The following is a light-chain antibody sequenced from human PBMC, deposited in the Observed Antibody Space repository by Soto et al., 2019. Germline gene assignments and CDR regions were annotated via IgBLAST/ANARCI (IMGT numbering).Light chain of an antibody. V-gene: IGKV3-15*01. CDR3: QQCNNWPYAWA. CDR2: GAS. J-gene: IGKJ1*01. CDR1: QSVSIR. Sequence: EIVMTQSPATLSISTGGRATISCRASQSVSIRLAWYQHKPGQAPRLLIYGASTRAPGVPARSSGSGSGTEFTLTLSSLQLQDIAVYYFQQCNNWPYAWAFGQGTKVEIK.